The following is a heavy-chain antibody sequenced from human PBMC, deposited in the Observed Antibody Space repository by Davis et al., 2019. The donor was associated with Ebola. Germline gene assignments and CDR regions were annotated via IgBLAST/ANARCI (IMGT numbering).Heavy chain of an antibody. J-gene: IGHJ3*02. Sequence: ASPKVSCKASGYTFTNYYMHWVRQAPGQGLEWMGMINPNDGRTIYAQKFQGRVTVTRYTSTTTVYMDLSSLRSEDTALYYCTTPGGQDSGYDVFDIWGQGTMVTVSS. CDR1: GYTFTNYY. D-gene: IGHD5-12*01. CDR2: INPNDGRT. CDR3: TTPGGQDSGYDVFDI. V-gene: IGHV1-46*03.